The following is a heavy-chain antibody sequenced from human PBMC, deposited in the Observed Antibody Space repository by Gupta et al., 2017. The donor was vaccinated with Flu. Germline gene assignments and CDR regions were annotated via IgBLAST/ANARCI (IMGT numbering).Heavy chain of an antibody. J-gene: IGHJ4*02. CDR2: RNKDGSKK. CDR3: TREQY. V-gene: IGHV3-7*01. CDR1: GFTFTSVW. Sequence: SCAASGFTFTSVWMSGVRQAPGKGLEWVGNRNKDGSKKYYVDSVKGRLTISRDNAKNSLYLQMNSLRAEDTAVYYCTREQYGGQGTMVTVSS.